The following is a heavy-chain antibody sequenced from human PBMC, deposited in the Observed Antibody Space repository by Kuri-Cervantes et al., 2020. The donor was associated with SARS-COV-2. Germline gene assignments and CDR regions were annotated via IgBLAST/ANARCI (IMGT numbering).Heavy chain of an antibody. J-gene: IGHJ4*02. CDR2: IKSKVDGGTT. V-gene: IGHV3-15*01. CDR3: TSKHYYDNSRNIPDD. CDR1: GVIFTDDW. D-gene: IGHD3-22*01. Sequence: GESLKISCAASGVIFTDDWLSWVRQAPGKGLEWVGGIKSKVDGGTTDFAAHTEDRFHISKDDSSNTVYLQMNSLTTEDTAGYYCTSKHYYDNSRNIPDDWGQGALVTVSS.